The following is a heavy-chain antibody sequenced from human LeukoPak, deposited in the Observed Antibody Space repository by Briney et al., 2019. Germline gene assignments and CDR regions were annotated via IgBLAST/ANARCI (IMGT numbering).Heavy chain of an antibody. Sequence: GGSLRLSCAASGFTFNSYAMSWVRQAPGKGLEWVSAISGSGDSTYYADSVKGRFTISRDNSKNTLYLQMSSLRAEDTAVYYCAAYASRITIAPGDYFDYWGQGTLVTLSS. CDR3: AAYASRITIAPGDYFDY. J-gene: IGHJ4*02. CDR2: ISGSGDST. V-gene: IGHV3-23*01. CDR1: GFTFNSYA. D-gene: IGHD3-10*01.